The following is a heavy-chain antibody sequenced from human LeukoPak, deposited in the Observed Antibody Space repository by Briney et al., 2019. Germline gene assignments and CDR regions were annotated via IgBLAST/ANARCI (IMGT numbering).Heavy chain of an antibody. D-gene: IGHD2-2*01. V-gene: IGHV3-23*01. CDR2: ISGSGGST. CDR3: ANFPKDIVVVPAALDAFDI. Sequence: PGGSLRLSCAASGFTFSSYAMSWVRQAPGEGLEWVSAISGSGGSTYYADSVKGRFTISRDNSKNTLYLQMNSLRAEDTAVYYCANFPKDIVVVPAALDAFDIWGQGTMVTVSS. CDR1: GFTFSSYA. J-gene: IGHJ3*02.